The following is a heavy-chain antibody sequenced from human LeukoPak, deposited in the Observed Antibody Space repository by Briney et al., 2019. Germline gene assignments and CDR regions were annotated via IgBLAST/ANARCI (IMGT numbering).Heavy chain of an antibody. Sequence: GGSLRLSCATSGFTFTTYWMTWVRRAPGKGLEWVANIKQDGSEKNYVDAVRGRFTISRDNAKSSSYLQMNSLRAEDTAVYYCARGWQRLDYWGQGTLVTVSS. CDR3: ARGWQRLDY. CDR1: GFTFTTYW. V-gene: IGHV3-7*05. J-gene: IGHJ4*02. CDR2: IKQDGSEK. D-gene: IGHD6-19*01.